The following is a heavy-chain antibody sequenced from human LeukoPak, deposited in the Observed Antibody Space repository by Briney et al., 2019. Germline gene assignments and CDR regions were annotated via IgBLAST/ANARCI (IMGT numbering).Heavy chain of an antibody. J-gene: IGHJ4*02. D-gene: IGHD4-17*01. CDR1: EYTFTSYY. V-gene: IGHV1-46*01. Sequence: GASVKVSCKASEYTFTSYYIHWVRQAPGQGLEWMGVINPSGGGTSYAQKFQGRLTMTRDMSTSTVYMELSSLRSEDTAGYYCARDHLPGAVTTSFDYWGQGTLVTVSS. CDR2: INPSGGGT. CDR3: ARDHLPGAVTTSFDY.